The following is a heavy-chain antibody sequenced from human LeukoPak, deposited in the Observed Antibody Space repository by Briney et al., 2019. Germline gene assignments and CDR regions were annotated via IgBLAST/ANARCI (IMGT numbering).Heavy chain of an antibody. CDR1: GGSISSYY. CDR3: ARGGWYFDY. Sequence: SETLSLTCTVSGGSISSYYWSWIRQPPGKGLEWFGYIYDSGTTNYNPSLKSRVTISVDTSKNQFSLKLSSVTATDTAVYYCARGGWYFDYWGQGTLITVSS. V-gene: IGHV4-59*01. D-gene: IGHD6-19*01. CDR2: IYDSGTT. J-gene: IGHJ4*02.